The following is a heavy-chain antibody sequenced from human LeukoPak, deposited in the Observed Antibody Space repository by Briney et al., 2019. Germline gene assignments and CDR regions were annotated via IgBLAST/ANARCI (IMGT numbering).Heavy chain of an antibody. Sequence: PSETLSLTCTVSGGSISSSSYRWGRIRQPPGKGLEWIGSIYNSETSYNPSLKSRVTISVDTSKNQISLKLSSVTAADTAVYYCARHRYFGGNFADSWGQGILVTVSS. CDR3: ARHRYFGGNFADS. CDR2: IYNSET. CDR1: GGSISSSSYR. J-gene: IGHJ4*02. V-gene: IGHV4-39*01. D-gene: IGHD4-23*01.